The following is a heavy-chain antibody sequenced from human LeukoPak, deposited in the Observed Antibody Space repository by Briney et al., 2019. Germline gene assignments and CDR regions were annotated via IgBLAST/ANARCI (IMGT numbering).Heavy chain of an antibody. D-gene: IGHD4/OR15-4a*01. CDR3: AKALTMGGDVYYDLDV. Sequence: GGSLRLSCAASGFTFSSYAMTWVRQAPGEGLQWVSDISGSGSSAYYADSVRGRFTISRDNSKNTLYLQMSSLRAEDTAVYYCAKALTMGGDVYYDLDVWGKGTTVMVSS. J-gene: IGHJ6*03. CDR1: GFTFSSYA. V-gene: IGHV3-23*01. CDR2: ISGSGSSA.